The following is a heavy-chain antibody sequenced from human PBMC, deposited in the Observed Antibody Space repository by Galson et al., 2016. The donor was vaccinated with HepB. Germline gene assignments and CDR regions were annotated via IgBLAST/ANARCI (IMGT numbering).Heavy chain of an antibody. Sequence: SLRLSCAASGITVSTNSISWVRQAPGKGLEWISILYSDGSTHYAGSVRGRFTFSRDDSKNTLYLQMSSLRAEDTAVYYCARDNRGYGSGGNCPTHYYYSMDVWGQGTTVTVSS. V-gene: IGHV3-53*01. J-gene: IGHJ6*02. CDR2: LYSDGST. CDR3: ARDNRGYGSGGNCPTHYYYSMDV. CDR1: GITVSTNS. D-gene: IGHD2-15*01.